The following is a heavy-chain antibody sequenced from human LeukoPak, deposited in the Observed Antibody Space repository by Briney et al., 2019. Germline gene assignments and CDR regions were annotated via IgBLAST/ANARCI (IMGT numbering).Heavy chain of an antibody. Sequence: GRPLRLSCAASGFTFSSYAMHWVRQAPGSGLEWVAVIWYDGSNKYYADSVKGRFTISRDNSKNTLYLQMNSLRAEDTAVYYCARLGYYDSSGYGPFDYWGQGTLVTVSS. CDR3: ARLGYYDSSGYGPFDY. D-gene: IGHD3-22*01. J-gene: IGHJ4*02. CDR2: IWYDGSNK. CDR1: GFTFSSYA. V-gene: IGHV3-33*08.